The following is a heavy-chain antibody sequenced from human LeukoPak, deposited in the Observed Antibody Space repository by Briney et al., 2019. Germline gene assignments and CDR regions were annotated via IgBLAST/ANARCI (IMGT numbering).Heavy chain of an antibody. D-gene: IGHD2-2*01. CDR1: GGTFSSYA. Sequence: SVKVSCKASGGTFSSYAISWVRQAPGQGLEWMGGIIPIFGTANYAQKFQGRVTITADESTSTAYMELSSLRSEDTAVYYCASSLSDLLPGRTGYQLLEGDYWGQGTLVTVSS. J-gene: IGHJ4*02. CDR3: ASSLSDLLPGRTGYQLLEGDY. V-gene: IGHV1-69*01. CDR2: IIPIFGTA.